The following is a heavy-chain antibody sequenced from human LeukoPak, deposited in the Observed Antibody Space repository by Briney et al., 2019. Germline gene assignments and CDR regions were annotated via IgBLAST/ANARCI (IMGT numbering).Heavy chain of an antibody. J-gene: IGHJ4*02. CDR2: ISSSGNT. D-gene: IGHD3-10*01. V-gene: IGHV3-23*01. Sequence: PGGSLRLSCAASGFTFSRFAMSWVRQAPGKGLEWVSSISSSGNTNYADSVKGRFTISRDNSKNTLYLQMNSLRAEDTAVYYCARGLIGGYYYGSGSYYHYFDYWGQGTLVTVSS. CDR3: ARGLIGGYYYGSGSYYHYFDY. CDR1: GFTFSRFA.